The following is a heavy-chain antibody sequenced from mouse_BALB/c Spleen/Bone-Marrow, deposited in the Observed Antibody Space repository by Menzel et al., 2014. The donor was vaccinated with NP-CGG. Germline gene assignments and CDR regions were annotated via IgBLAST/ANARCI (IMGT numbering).Heavy chain of an antibody. CDR1: GYSFTGYT. J-gene: IGHJ4*01. CDR2: INPYNGGT. CDR3: ARSGLYYGNYLYAMDF. Sequence: VQLKQSGPELVKPGASVKISCKASGYSFTGYTMNWVKQSHGKNLEWIGLINPYNGGTSYNQKFKGRAALTVDKSSSTAYMELISLTSEDSAVYYCARSGLYYGNYLYAMDFWGQGTSVTVSS. V-gene: IGHV1S135*01. D-gene: IGHD2-1*01.